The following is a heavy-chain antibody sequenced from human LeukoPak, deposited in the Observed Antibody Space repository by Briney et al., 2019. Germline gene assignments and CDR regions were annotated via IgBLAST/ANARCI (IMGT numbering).Heavy chain of an antibody. CDR1: GGSLNNYY. D-gene: IGHD2-15*01. CDR3: ARHGSYTSRLYYFDN. J-gene: IGHJ4*02. V-gene: IGHV4-59*08. CDR2: IYYSGTT. Sequence: PSETLSLTCTVSGGSLNNYYWSWIRQTPGKGLEWIAYIYYSGTTNYNPSLKSRVTMSVDTSKNRFSLKMSSVTAADTAMYYCARHGSYTSRLYYFDNWGQGTLVTVSS.